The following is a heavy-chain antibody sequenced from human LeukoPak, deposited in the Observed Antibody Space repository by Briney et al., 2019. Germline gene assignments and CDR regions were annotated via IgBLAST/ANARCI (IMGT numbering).Heavy chain of an antibody. CDR1: GYTFTGYY. CDR3: ARQIGYYYDSSGYYFPAEFDY. V-gene: IGHV1-2*06. J-gene: IGHJ4*02. D-gene: IGHD3-22*01. Sequence: ASVKVSCKASGYTFTGYYMHWVRQAPGQGLESMGRINPTSGGTNYAQKFQGRVTMTRDTSISTAYMELSRLRSDDTAVYYCARQIGYYYDSSGYYFPAEFDYWGQGTLGTVSS. CDR2: INPTSGGT.